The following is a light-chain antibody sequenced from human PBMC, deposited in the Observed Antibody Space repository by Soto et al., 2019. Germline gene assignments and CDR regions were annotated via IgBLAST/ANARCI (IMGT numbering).Light chain of an antibody. Sequence: EIVMPQSPATLSVSPGEGATLSCMASQSVSSNLAWYQQKPGQAPRLLIYGASTRATGIPARFSGSGSGTEFTLTISSLQSEDSAVYYCQQYNNWPPITFGQGTRLEIK. V-gene: IGKV3-15*01. CDR2: GAS. CDR3: QQYNNWPPIT. CDR1: QSVSSN. J-gene: IGKJ5*01.